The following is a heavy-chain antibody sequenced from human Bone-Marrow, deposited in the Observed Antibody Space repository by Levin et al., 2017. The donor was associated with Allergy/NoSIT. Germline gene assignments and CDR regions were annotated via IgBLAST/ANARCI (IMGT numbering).Heavy chain of an antibody. J-gene: IGHJ4*02. CDR2: IYYSGST. Sequence: KPSETLSLTCTVSGASISRNYWNWIRQPPGKGLEWIGYIYYSGSTNYNPSLKSRVTISADTSKNQFSLELTSVTAADTAVYYCARGGGSSSSSQDLDFWGPGSLVTVSS. CDR1: GASISRNY. V-gene: IGHV4-59*01. D-gene: IGHD6-6*01. CDR3: ARGGGSSSSSQDLDF.